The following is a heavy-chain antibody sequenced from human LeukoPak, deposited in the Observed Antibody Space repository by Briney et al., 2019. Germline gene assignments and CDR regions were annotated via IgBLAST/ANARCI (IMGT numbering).Heavy chain of an antibody. CDR3: ARAGSGSGWYFDY. Sequence: ASVKVSSKASGYAFTIVGITWVRRAPGQGLEWMGWISPYNGNTRYAQKFQGRVAMTTDTSPTTAYMELRGLRFNDTAVYYCARAGSGSGWYFDYWGREPWSPSPQ. CDR2: ISPYNGNT. V-gene: IGHV1-18*01. J-gene: IGHJ4*02. CDR1: GYAFTIVG. D-gene: IGHD6-19*01.